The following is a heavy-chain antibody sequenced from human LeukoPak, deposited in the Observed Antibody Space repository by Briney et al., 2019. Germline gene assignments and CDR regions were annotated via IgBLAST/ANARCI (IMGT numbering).Heavy chain of an antibody. J-gene: IGHJ4*02. CDR2: ISGSGDNT. CDR1: GITFSGSA. Sequence: GGSLRLSCAASGITFSGSAMGWVRQAPGKGLEWLSTISGSGDNTYYADSVKGRFTISRDNSRNTLYLQMNSLRAEDTAVYYCAARPPIVVGGPFDYWGQGTLVTVSS. D-gene: IGHD3-22*01. V-gene: IGHV3-23*01. CDR3: AARPPIVVGGPFDY.